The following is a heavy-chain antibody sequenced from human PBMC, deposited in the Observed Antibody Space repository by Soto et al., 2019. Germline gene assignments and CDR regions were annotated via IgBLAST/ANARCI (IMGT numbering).Heavy chain of an antibody. CDR2: FDPEDGET. CDR3: ARDYYDSSGYYHDAFDI. CDR1: GYTLTELS. V-gene: IGHV1-24*01. Sequence: ASVKVSCKVSGYTLTELSMHWVRQAPGKGLEWMGGFDPEDGETIYAQKFQGRVTMTEDTSTDTAYMELRSLRSDDTAVYYCARDYYDSSGYYHDAFDIWGQGLMVTVSS. J-gene: IGHJ3*02. D-gene: IGHD3-22*01.